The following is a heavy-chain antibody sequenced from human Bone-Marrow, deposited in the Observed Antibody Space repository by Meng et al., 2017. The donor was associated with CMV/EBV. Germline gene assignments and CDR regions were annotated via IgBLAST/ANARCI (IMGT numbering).Heavy chain of an antibody. Sequence: ASVKVSCKPAGYTFTSYDINWVRQAPGQGLEWLGWINSLNGDTKYAQKVQGRVSLTTDTNRRTVYMEVRSLTSDDTAVYYCARGGGEYDFDFWGQGTLATVSS. J-gene: IGHJ4*02. V-gene: IGHV1-18*01. D-gene: IGHD3-10*01. CDR2: INSLNGDT. CDR1: GYTFTSYD. CDR3: ARGGGEYDFDF.